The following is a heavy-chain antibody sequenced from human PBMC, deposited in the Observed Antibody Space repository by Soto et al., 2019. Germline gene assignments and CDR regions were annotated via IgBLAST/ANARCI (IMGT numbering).Heavy chain of an antibody. J-gene: IGHJ5*02. Sequence: ASVNVSCKASGYTFTSYPMNWLRQAPGQRPEWMGWINAGNGGTKYSQKFQGRVSITRDTSASTAYMQLSRLRSEDTAVYYCATDRGGYCSGGSCSEAWFDPWGQGTLVTVSS. V-gene: IGHV1-3*01. CDR3: ATDRGGYCSGGSCSEAWFDP. CDR2: INAGNGGT. D-gene: IGHD2-15*01. CDR1: GYTFTSYP.